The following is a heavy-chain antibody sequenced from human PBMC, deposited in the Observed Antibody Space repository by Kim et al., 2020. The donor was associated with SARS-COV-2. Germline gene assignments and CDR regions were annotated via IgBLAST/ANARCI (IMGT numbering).Heavy chain of an antibody. V-gene: IGHV3-30*04. J-gene: IGHJ4*02. CDR3: AREGLGESYYFDY. CDR2: ISYDGSNK. D-gene: IGHD3-16*01. Sequence: GGSLRLSCAASGFTFSSYAMHWVRQAPGKGLEWVAVISYDGSNKYYADSVKGRFTISRDNSKNTLYLQMNSLRAEDTAVYYCAREGLGESYYFDYWGQGT. CDR1: GFTFSSYA.